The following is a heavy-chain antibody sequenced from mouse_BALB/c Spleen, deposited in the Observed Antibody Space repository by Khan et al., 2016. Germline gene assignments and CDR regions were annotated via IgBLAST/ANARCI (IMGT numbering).Heavy chain of an antibody. CDR3: ARGGYDGYFDY. CDR1: GFTFSDYY. D-gene: IGHD2-14*01. V-gene: IGHV5-4*02. J-gene: IGHJ2*01. CDR2: ISDGGSYT. Sequence: EVELVESGGGLVKPGGSLKLSCAASGFTFSDYYMYWVRQTPEKRLEWVATISDGGSYTYYPDSVTGRFIIFRDNVKNNLYLQMSSLKSDDTAMYYCARGGYDGYFDYWGQGTTLTVSS.